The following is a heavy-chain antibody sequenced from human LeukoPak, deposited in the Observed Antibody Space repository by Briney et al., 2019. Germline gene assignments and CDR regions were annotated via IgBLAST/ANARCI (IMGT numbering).Heavy chain of an antibody. CDR1: GYTFTSYY. CDR3: ARDLVGDSLFEVDY. D-gene: IGHD2-21*02. V-gene: IGHV1-46*01. Sequence: GASGKVSCKASGYTFTSYYMYWVRQAPGQGLEWMGRINPSGDSTSYAQKFQGRVTMTRDTSTSTVYMELSSLRSEDTAVYYCARDLVGDSLFEVDYWGQGTLVTVSS. CDR2: INPSGDST. J-gene: IGHJ4*02.